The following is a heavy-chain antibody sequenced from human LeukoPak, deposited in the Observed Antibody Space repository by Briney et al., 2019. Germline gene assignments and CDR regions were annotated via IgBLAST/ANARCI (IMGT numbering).Heavy chain of an antibody. CDR1: GFTVSSNY. D-gene: IGHD6-19*01. V-gene: IGHV3-53*01. J-gene: IGHJ4*02. CDR2: IYDSGTT. Sequence: GGSLRLSCATSGFTVSSNYMSWVRQAPGKGLEWVSVIYDSGTTYYADSVKGRFLIFRDTSKSTVDLQMNSLRVEDTAVYYCAGRRSSGWYAYWGQGTLVTVSS. CDR3: AGRRSSGWYAY.